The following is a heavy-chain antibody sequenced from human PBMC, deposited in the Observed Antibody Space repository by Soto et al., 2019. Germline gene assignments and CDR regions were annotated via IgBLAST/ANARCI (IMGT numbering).Heavy chain of an antibody. CDR2: IIPIFGTA. V-gene: IGHV1-69*01. J-gene: IGHJ4*02. CDR3: ARGYPAGIQLWFNYFDY. CDR1: GGTFSSYA. D-gene: IGHD5-18*01. Sequence: QVQLVQSGAEVKKPGSSVKVSCKASGGTFSSYAISWVRQAPGQGLEWMGGIIPIFGTANYAQKFQGRVTITADESTSTAYMELSSLRSEDTAVYYCARGYPAGIQLWFNYFDYWGQGTLVTVSS.